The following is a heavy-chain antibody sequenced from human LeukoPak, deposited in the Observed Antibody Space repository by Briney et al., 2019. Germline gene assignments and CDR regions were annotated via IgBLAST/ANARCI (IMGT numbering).Heavy chain of an antibody. Sequence: GGSLRLSCAASGFNFSSYWMSWVRQAPGKGLEWVANIKQDGSEKYYVDSVKGRFTISRDNAKNSLYLQMNSLRAEDTAVYYCARDSKRTYDFWSGSLYGGQGTLVTVSS. CDR3: ARDSKRTYDFWSGSLY. J-gene: IGHJ4*02. V-gene: IGHV3-7*01. CDR2: IKQDGSEK. D-gene: IGHD3-3*01. CDR1: GFNFSSYW.